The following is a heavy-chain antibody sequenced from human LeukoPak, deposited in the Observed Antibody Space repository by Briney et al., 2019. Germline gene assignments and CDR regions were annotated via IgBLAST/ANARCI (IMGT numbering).Heavy chain of an antibody. V-gene: IGHV3-7*03. CDR1: EFSFSSYS. CDR3: ARDRGFRFFASFPF. Sequence: GGSLRLSCAASEFSFSSYSMNWVRQAPGKGLEWVAHIRKDGSDKYYLDSVKARFTISRDNVKNLVHLQMNGLRAEDTAVYYCARDRGFRFFASFPFWAQGPRVTVSS. J-gene: IGHJ4*02. CDR2: IRKDGSDK. D-gene: IGHD3-3*01.